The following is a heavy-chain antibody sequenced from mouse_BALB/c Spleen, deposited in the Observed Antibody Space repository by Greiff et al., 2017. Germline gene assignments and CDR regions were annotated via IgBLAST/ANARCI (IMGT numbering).Heavy chain of an antibody. D-gene: IGHD2-1*01. CDR2: INPSNGGT. CDR1: GYTFTSYY. CDR3: TRSPYGNAFAY. J-gene: IGHJ3*01. Sequence: QVQLQQSGAELVKPGASVKLSCKASGYTFTSYYMYWVKQRPGQGLEWIGEINPSNGGTTFNEKFKSKATLTVDKSSSTAYMQLSSLTSEDSAVYYCTRSPYGNAFAYWGQGTLVTVSA. V-gene: IGHV1S81*02.